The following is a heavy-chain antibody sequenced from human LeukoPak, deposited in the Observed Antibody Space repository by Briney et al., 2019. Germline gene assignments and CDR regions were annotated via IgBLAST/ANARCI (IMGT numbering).Heavy chain of an antibody. J-gene: IGHJ3*02. CDR1: GCTFTSYD. CDR2: IIPIFGTA. D-gene: IGHD1-26*01. V-gene: IGHV1-69*06. CDR3: ARALSRIASGSYAFDI. Sequence: GASVKVSCKASGCTFTSYDINWVRQAPGQGLEWMGGIIPIFGTANYAQKFQGRVTITADKSTSTAYMELSSLRSEDTAVYYCARALSRIASGSYAFDIWGQGTMVTVSS.